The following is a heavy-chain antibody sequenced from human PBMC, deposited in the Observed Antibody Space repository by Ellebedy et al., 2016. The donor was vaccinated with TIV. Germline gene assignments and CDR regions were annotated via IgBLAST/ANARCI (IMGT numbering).Heavy chain of an antibody. V-gene: IGHV3-49*03. CDR3: TREYSPSPHYDSSGYYDY. Sequence: GESLKISXTASGFTFGDYAMSWFRQAPGKGLEWVGFIRSKAYGGTTEYAASVKGRFTISRDDSKSIAYLQMNSLKTEDTAVYYCTREYSPSPHYDSSGYYDYWGQGTLVTVSS. CDR2: IRSKAYGGTT. J-gene: IGHJ4*02. D-gene: IGHD3-22*01. CDR1: GFTFGDYA.